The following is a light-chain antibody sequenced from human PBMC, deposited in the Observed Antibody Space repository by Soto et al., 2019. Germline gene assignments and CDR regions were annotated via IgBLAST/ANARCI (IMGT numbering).Light chain of an antibody. J-gene: IGKJ4*01. Sequence: EIVMTQSPATLSVSPGERATLSCRASQSVSILLAWYQQKPGQAPRLLIYDASNRATGIPARFSGSGSGTDFTLTISSLEPEDFAVYYCQQRSNWPLTFGGGIKV. V-gene: IGKV3-11*01. CDR2: DAS. CDR1: QSVSIL. CDR3: QQRSNWPLT.